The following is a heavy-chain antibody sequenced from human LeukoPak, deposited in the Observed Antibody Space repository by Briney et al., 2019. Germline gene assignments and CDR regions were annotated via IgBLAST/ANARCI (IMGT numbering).Heavy chain of an antibody. CDR3: ARNENSGWGYFDY. CDR2: ISGSGGST. CDR1: GFTFGNYA. J-gene: IGHJ4*02. Sequence: GGSLRLSCAASGFTFGNYAMSWVRQAPGKGLEWVSAISGSGGSTYYADSVKGRFTISRDNPKNTLYLQMNSLRAEDTAVYYCARNENSGWGYFDYWGQGTLVTVSS. V-gene: IGHV3-23*01. D-gene: IGHD5-12*01.